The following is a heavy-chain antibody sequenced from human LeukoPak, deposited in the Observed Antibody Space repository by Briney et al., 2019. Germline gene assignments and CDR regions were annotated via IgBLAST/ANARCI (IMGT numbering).Heavy chain of an antibody. J-gene: IGHJ5*02. D-gene: IGHD2-15*01. CDR3: ARGYCSGGSCYWNWFDP. V-gene: IGHV3-21*01. Sequence: GSVRLSCAASEFTFSSHSMSWVRQGPGKGLEWVSSISTSSSDIYYADSVRGRFTISRDNAKNSLYLQMNSLRTEDTAIYYCARGYCSGGSCYWNWFDPWGHGTLVAVSS. CDR2: ISTSSSDI. CDR1: EFTFSSHS.